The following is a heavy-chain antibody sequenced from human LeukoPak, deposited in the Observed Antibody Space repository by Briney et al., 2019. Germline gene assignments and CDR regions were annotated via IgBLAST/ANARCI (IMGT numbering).Heavy chain of an antibody. CDR2: IYYSGST. CDR1: GGSIRSYY. J-gene: IGHJ4*02. CDR3: ARSHDHLWGNYPDY. V-gene: IGHV4-59*12. Sequence: SETLSLTCTVSGGSIRSYYWSWIRQPPGKGLEWIGYIYYSGSTNYNPSLKSRVTISVDTSKNQFSLRLNSVTAADTAMYYCARSHDHLWGNYPDYWGQGTLVTVSS. D-gene: IGHD3-16*02.